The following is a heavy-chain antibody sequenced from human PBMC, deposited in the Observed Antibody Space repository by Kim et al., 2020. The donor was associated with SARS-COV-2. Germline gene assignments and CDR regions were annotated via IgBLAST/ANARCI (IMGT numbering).Heavy chain of an antibody. CDR1: GIPFSDAW. J-gene: IGHJ1*01. CDR3: TTVSMR. V-gene: IGHV3-15*01. Sequence: GGSLRLSCVVSGIPFSDAWFNWVRQSPGKGLEWVGRIKSKTDGGTADLAAPVKGRFAISRDDSKNTLYLLMNNVETDDSAVYYCTTVSMRWGQGTLVTVSS. CDR2: IKSKTDGGTA. D-gene: IGHD2-2*01.